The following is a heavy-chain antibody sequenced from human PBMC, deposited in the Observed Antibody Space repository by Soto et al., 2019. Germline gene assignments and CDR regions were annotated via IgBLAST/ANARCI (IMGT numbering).Heavy chain of an antibody. CDR3: ARMGSSNGDPYYYYYGMDV. Sequence: GASVKVSCKASGGTFSSYAISWVRQAPGQGLEWMGGIIPIFGTANYAQKFQGRVTITADESTSTAYMELSSLRSEDTAVYYCARMGSSNGDPYYYYYGMDVWGQGTTVTVSS. J-gene: IGHJ6*02. V-gene: IGHV1-69*13. D-gene: IGHD6-6*01. CDR1: GGTFSSYA. CDR2: IIPIFGTA.